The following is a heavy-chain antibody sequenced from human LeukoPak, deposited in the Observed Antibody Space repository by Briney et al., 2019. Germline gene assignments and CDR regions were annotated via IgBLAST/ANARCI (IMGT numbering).Heavy chain of an antibody. D-gene: IGHD3-10*01. J-gene: IGHJ4*02. Sequence: PGGSLRLSCTASGFTFSSYNMNWVRQAPGKGLERVSSISSSSSYIYYADLVKGRFAIHRDNAKNLLYLQMNSLRADDRAVYYCAKVADMVRGVIQYYFGYWGQGTLVTVSS. CDR3: AKVADMVRGVIQYYFGY. V-gene: IGHV3-21*01. CDR2: ISSSSSYI. CDR1: GFTFSSYN.